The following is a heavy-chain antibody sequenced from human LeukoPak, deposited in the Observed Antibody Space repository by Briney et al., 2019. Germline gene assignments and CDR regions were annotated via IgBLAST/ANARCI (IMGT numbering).Heavy chain of an antibody. Sequence: SETLSLTCTVSGGSISSSSYYWGWIRQPPGKGLEWIGSIYYSGSTYYNPSLKSRVTISLDTSKNQFSLKLSSVTAADTAVYYCAKDGPGWELHSPFDYWGQGTLVTVSS. CDR1: GGSISSSSYY. CDR2: IYYSGST. CDR3: AKDGPGWELHSPFDY. V-gene: IGHV4-39*07. J-gene: IGHJ4*02. D-gene: IGHD1-26*01.